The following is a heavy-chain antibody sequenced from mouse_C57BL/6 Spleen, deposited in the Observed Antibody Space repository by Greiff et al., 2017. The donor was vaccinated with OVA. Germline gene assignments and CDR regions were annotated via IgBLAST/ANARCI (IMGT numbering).Heavy chain of an antibody. J-gene: IGHJ3*01. V-gene: IGHV5-9-1*02. CDR3: TRADGYLFAY. Sequence: EVQRVESGEGLVKPGGSLKLSCAASGFTFSSYAMSWVRQTPEKRLEWVAYISSGGDYIYYADTVKGRFTISRDNARNTRYLQMSSLKSEYTAMYYCTRADGYLFAYWGQGTLVTVSA. D-gene: IGHD2-3*01. CDR1: GFTFSSYA. CDR2: ISSGGDYI.